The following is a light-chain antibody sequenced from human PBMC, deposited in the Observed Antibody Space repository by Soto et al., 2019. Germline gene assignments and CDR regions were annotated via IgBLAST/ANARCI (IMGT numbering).Light chain of an antibody. CDR1: SSDIGSHNF. CDR2: GVG. Sequence: QSALTQPASVAGSPGQSITISCTGTSSDIGSHNFVSWHQQHPGKAPKFIIYGVGNRPSGVSNRFSGSKSGNTASLTISGLQADDEADYYCSSYTSTYIWVFGGGTQLTVL. J-gene: IGLJ3*02. V-gene: IGLV2-14*01. CDR3: SSYTSTYIWV.